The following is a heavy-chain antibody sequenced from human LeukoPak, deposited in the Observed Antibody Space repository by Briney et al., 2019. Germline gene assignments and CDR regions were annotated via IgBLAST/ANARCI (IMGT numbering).Heavy chain of an antibody. V-gene: IGHV4-61*02. J-gene: IGHJ4*02. CDR1: GGSISSGSYY. Sequence: SETLSLTCTVSGGSISSGSYYWRWIRQPAGKGLEWIGRIYTSGSTNYNPSLKSRVTISVDTSKNQFSLKLSSVTAADTAVYYCARDGTMGATIDYWGQGTLVTVSS. CDR2: IYTSGST. D-gene: IGHD1-26*01. CDR3: ARDGTMGATIDY.